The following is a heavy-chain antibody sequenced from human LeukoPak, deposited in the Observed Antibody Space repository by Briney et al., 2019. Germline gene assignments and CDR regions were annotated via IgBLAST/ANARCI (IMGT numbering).Heavy chain of an antibody. Sequence: ASVKISCKASGYTFTSNYIHWVRQAPGQGLEWMGMIYPRDGSTSYAQKFQGRVTVTRDTSTSTVHMELSGLRSEDTAVYYCARDQEGFDYWGQGTLVTVSS. J-gene: IGHJ4*02. V-gene: IGHV1-46*01. CDR3: ARDQEGFDY. CDR1: GYTFTSNY. CDR2: IYPRDGST.